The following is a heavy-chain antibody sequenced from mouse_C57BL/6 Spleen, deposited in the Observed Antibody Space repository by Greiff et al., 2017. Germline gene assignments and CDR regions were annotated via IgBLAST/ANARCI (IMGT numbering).Heavy chain of an antibody. J-gene: IGHJ2*01. CDR2: INPYNGGT. V-gene: IGHV1-19*01. Sequence: VQLKESGPVLVKPGASVKMSCKASGYTFTDYYMNWVKQSHGKSLEWIGVINPYNGGTSYNQKFKGKATLTVDKSSSTAYMELNSLTSEDSAVYYCARYNGNYLYYLDYWGQGTTLTVSS. D-gene: IGHD2-1*01. CDR3: ARYNGNYLYYLDY. CDR1: GYTFTDYY.